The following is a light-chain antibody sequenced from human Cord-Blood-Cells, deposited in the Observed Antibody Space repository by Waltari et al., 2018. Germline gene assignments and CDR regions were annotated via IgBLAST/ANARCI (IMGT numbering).Light chain of an antibody. CDR2: GAS. Sequence: EIVLTQSPGTLSLSPGERATLSCRASQSVSSSYLAWYQQKPGQAPRSLIYGASSRATGIPDRVSGSGSGTDCTLTISRLEPEDVAVYYCQQYGSSPPWTFGQGT. CDR1: QSVSSSY. CDR3: QQYGSSPPWT. J-gene: IGKJ1*01. V-gene: IGKV3-20*01.